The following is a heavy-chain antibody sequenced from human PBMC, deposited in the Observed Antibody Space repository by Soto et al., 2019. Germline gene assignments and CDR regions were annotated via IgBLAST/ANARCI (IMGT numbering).Heavy chain of an antibody. Sequence: TLSLTCTVSGASIRSGGYYWSWIRQDPGKGLEWLGYIYDNGTTYYNPSLKSRVSISRDTSKNQCSLKMTSLTAADTAIYYCASGQVGATNWFDPWGQGTKVTVSS. CDR2: IYDNGTT. CDR3: ASGQVGATNWFDP. J-gene: IGHJ5*02. V-gene: IGHV4-31*03. D-gene: IGHD1-26*01. CDR1: GASIRSGGYY.